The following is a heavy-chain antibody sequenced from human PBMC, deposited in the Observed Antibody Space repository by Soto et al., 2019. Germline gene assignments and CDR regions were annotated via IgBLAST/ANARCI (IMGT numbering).Heavy chain of an antibody. Sequence: QLQLQESGPGLVKPSETLSLTCTVSGGSISSSSYYWGWIRQPPGKGLEWIGSIYYSGSTYYNPSLNSRVTISVDTSKNQCCLKLSTVTAADTAVYYCARHRIAVAGTDYWGQGTLVTVSS. CDR1: GGSISSSSYY. CDR3: ARHRIAVAGTDY. D-gene: IGHD6-19*01. V-gene: IGHV4-39*01. J-gene: IGHJ4*02. CDR2: IYYSGST.